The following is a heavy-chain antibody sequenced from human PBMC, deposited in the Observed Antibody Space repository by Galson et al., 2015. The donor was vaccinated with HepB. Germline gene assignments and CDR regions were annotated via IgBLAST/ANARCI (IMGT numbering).Heavy chain of an antibody. CDR1: GFTFSSYA. Sequence: SLRLSCAASGFTFSSYAMSWVRQAPGKGLEWVSAISGSGGSTYYADSVKGRFTISRDNSKNTLYLQMNSLRAEDTAVYYCAKATGTRGSGRYGGDAFDIWGQGTMVTVSS. CDR3: AKATGTRGSGRYGGDAFDI. CDR2: ISGSGGST. V-gene: IGHV3-23*01. D-gene: IGHD6-19*01. J-gene: IGHJ3*02.